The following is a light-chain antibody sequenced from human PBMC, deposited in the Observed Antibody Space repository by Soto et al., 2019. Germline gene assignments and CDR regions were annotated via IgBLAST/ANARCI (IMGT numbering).Light chain of an antibody. CDR1: QSVSNN. V-gene: IGKV3-15*01. CDR3: QQYKSWPPIT. CDR2: GAS. Sequence: EIVLTQSPGTLSLSPGERATLSCRASQSVSNNYLAWYQQKPGQAPRLLIYGASTGATGVPDRFSGTGSGTEFTLTISSLKSEDYAVYYCQQYKSWPPITFGQGTRLEIK. J-gene: IGKJ5*01.